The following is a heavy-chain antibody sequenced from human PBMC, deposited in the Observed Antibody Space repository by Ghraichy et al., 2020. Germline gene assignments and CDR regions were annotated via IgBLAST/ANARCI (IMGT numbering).Heavy chain of an antibody. Sequence: ASVKVSCKASGYTFNRYAVHWVRQAPGQRLEWMGWINTATGNAKYSQKFQGRVTISRDTSATTAYMELTSLTSEDTAVYYCARDRSSNWFLAYWGQGTLVTVSS. CDR3: ARDRSSNWFLAY. CDR1: GYTFNRYA. CDR2: INTATGNA. D-gene: IGHD6-13*01. J-gene: IGHJ4*02. V-gene: IGHV1-3*04.